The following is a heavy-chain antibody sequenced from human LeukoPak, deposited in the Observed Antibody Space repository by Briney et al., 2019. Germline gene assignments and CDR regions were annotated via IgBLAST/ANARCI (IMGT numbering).Heavy chain of an antibody. CDR3: AKDTGGSCHSAIAY. D-gene: IGHD2-15*01. CDR2: ICGNDGKT. CDR1: GFSFSTYA. J-gene: IGHJ4*02. Sequence: AGGSLRLSCAASGFSFSTYAMSWVRQAPGKGLEWVSGICGNDGKTYYADSVKGRFTISRDNSKNTLHLQMNSLRAEDTALYYCAKDTGGSCHSAIAYWGQGALVTVST. V-gene: IGHV3-23*01.